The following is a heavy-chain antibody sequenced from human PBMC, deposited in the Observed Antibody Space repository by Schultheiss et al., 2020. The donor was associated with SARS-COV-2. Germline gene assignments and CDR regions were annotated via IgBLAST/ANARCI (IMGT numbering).Heavy chain of an antibody. CDR3: ARATYYYDSSGWSWFDP. J-gene: IGHJ5*02. CDR1: GGTFSSYA. CDR2: IIPIFGTA. D-gene: IGHD3-22*01. V-gene: IGHV1-69*06. Sequence: SVKVSCKASGGTFSSYAISWVRQAPGQGLEWMGGIIPIFGTANYAQKFQGRVTITADKSTSTAYMELSSLRSDDTAVYYCARATYYYDSSGWSWFDPWGQGTLVTVSS.